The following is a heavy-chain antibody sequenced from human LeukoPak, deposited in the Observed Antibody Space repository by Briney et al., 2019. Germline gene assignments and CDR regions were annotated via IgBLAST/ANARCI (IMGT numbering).Heavy chain of an antibody. CDR2: LSTTAGST. CDR1: GFTFSSYS. D-gene: IGHD3-3*01. CDR3: AKAQVGVAAIGY. J-gene: IGHJ4*02. V-gene: IGHV3-23*01. Sequence: RTGGSLRLSCAASGFTFSSYSMSWVRQAPGKGLEWVSALSTTAGSTYYADSVKGRFTISRDNSKNTLFLQMSSLRAEDTAIYYCAKAQVGVAAIGYWGQGTLVTVSS.